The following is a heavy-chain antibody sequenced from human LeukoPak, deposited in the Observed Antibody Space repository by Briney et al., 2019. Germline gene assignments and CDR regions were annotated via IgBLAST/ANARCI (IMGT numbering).Heavy chain of an antibody. D-gene: IGHD3-10*01. CDR2: ISSSSSYI. CDR1: GFTFSSYS. CDR3: ARGSGDYYGSGSSKFDY. J-gene: IGHJ4*02. Sequence: GGSLRLSCAASGFTFSSYSMNWVRQAPGKGLEWVSSISSSSSYIYYADSVKGRFTISRDNAKHSLYLQMNSLRAEDTAVYYCARGSGDYYGSGSSKFDYWGQGTLVTVSS. V-gene: IGHV3-21*01.